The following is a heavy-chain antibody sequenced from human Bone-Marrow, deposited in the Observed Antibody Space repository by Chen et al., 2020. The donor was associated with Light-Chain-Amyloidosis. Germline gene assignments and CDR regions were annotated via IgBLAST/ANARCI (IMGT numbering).Heavy chain of an antibody. D-gene: IGHD1-1*01. CDR1: GFTFNDYA. Sequence: EVQLVESGGGLVQPGRSLRLSCAASGFTFNDYAMYWVRQGPGKGLEWVSGIMSNSGSIGYADSVKGRFSISRDNAKNYLHLQMNSLRPEDTALYYCVKSLIPSRYLYHYYMDVWGKGTTVIVSS. J-gene: IGHJ6*03. CDR3: VKSLIPSRYLYHYYMDV. CDR2: IMSNSGSI. V-gene: IGHV3-9*01.